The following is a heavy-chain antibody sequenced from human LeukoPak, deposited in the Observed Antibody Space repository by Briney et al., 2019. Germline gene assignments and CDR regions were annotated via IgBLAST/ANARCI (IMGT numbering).Heavy chain of an antibody. J-gene: IGHJ4*02. Sequence: GGSLRLSCAASGFTFKNAWMSWVRQAPGKGLEWVSAISGSGGSTYYADSVKGRFTISRDNPKNTLYLQMNSLRAEDTAVYYCAKEGYGDTYYFDYWGQETLVTVSS. CDR3: AKEGYGDTYYFDY. D-gene: IGHD4-17*01. CDR1: GFTFKNAW. CDR2: ISGSGGST. V-gene: IGHV3-23*01.